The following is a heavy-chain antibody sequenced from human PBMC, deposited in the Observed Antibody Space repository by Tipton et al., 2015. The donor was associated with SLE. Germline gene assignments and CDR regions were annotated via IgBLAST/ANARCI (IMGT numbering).Heavy chain of an antibody. CDR2: IYYSGSI. V-gene: IGHV4-59*11. D-gene: IGHD1-14*01. CDR1: GGSISSHY. CDR3: TGDEPSYFDY. Sequence: TLSFTCTVSGGSISSHYWSWIRQPPGKGLEWIGYIYYSGSISYNPSLKSRVTISVDTSKNQFSLKLSSVTAADTAVYYCTGDEPSYFDYWGQGTLVTVSS. J-gene: IGHJ4*02.